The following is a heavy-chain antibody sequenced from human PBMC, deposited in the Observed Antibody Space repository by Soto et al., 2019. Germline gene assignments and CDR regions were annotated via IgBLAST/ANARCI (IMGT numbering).Heavy chain of an antibody. CDR2: VNPNGGAT. V-gene: IGHV1-2*02. CDR3: ARNDCRMTSCYNYFFDP. J-gene: IGHJ5*02. CDR1: GYNFIGYY. D-gene: IGHD3-22*01. Sequence: QVHLVQSGGEVRETGASVRVSCKASGYNFIGYYIHWVRQAPGQGLEWMGWVNPNGGATTYAQNFQGRVTMTRDTSINTAYLEVNRLKSDDTAVYYCARNDCRMTSCYNYFFDPWGQGTLVTVSS.